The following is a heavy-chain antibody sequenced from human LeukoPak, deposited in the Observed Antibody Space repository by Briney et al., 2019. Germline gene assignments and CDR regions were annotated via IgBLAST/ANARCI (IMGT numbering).Heavy chain of an antibody. Sequence: ASVKVSCKASGGTSNSHVISWVRQAPGQGLEWVGRIIPNLGTTNRAQNFQDRVTLTADKSTNTAYMELTSLTSDDTAVYYCATTNDGGGYQWGDFFDFWGQGTLVTVSS. D-gene: IGHD3-22*01. V-gene: IGHV1-69*04. CDR2: IIPNLGTT. J-gene: IGHJ4*02. CDR1: GGTSNSHV. CDR3: ATTNDGGGYQWGDFFDF.